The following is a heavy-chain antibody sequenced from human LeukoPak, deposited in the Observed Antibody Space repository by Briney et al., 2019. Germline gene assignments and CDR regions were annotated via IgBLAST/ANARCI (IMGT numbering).Heavy chain of an antibody. D-gene: IGHD3-3*01. Sequence: KTSETLSLTCTVSGGSISSYYWSWIRQPPGKGLEWIGYIYSSGSTNYNPSLKSRVTISVDTSKNQFSLKLSSVTAADTAVYYCAREAHHTIFGVFYYGMDVWGQGTTVTVSS. CDR1: GGSISSYY. CDR2: IYSSGST. J-gene: IGHJ6*02. CDR3: AREAHHTIFGVFYYGMDV. V-gene: IGHV4-59*12.